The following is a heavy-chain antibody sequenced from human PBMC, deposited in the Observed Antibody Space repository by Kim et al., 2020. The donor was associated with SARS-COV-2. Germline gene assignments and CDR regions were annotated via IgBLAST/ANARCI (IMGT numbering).Heavy chain of an antibody. CDR3: ATVKEYYYGSGSYYRVY. Sequence: ASVKVSCKVSGYTLTELSMHWVRQAPGKGLEWMGGFDPEDGETIYAQKFQGRVTMTEDTSTDTAYMELSSLRSEDTAVYYCATVKEYYYGSGSYYRVYCGQGTLVAVSS. CDR1: GYTLTELS. J-gene: IGHJ4*02. CDR2: FDPEDGET. D-gene: IGHD3-10*01. V-gene: IGHV1-24*01.